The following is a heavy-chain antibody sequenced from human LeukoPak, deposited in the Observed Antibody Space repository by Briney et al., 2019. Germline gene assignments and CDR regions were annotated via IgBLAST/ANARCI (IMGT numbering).Heavy chain of an antibody. CDR2: IYTSGST. D-gene: IGHD3-3*01. Sequence: PSQTLSLTCTVSGGSINSGSYYWSWIRQPAGKGLEWIGRIYTSGSTNYSPSLKSRVTISVDTSNNQFSLKLSSVTAADTAVYYCARNPMEEYFDSWGQGTQVTVSS. J-gene: IGHJ4*02. V-gene: IGHV4-61*02. CDR3: ARNPMEEYFDS. CDR1: GGSINSGSYY.